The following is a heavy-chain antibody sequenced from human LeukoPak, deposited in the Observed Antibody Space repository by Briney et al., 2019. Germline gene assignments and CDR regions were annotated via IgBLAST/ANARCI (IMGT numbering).Heavy chain of an antibody. J-gene: IGHJ4*02. D-gene: IGHD5-12*01. CDR3: ARDSGQFDY. CDR1: GYTFTNYY. V-gene: IGHV1-46*01. CDR2: INTGGGIT. Sequence: ASVKVSCKASGYTFTNYYMHWVRQAPGQGLEWLGVINTGGGITSSAQKSQGRVTMTRDTSTSTVYMELSSLTSEDTAVYYCARDSGQFDYWGQGTLVTVSS.